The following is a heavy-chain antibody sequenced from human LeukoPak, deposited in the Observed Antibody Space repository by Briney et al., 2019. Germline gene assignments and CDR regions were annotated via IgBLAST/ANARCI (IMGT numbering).Heavy chain of an antibody. CDR3: ARVSPNTVTTLQYSDY. J-gene: IGHJ4*02. CDR1: GFTFSSYE. D-gene: IGHD4-17*01. Sequence: GGSLRLSCAASGFTFSSYEMNWVRQAPGKGLEWVSYISSSGGTIYYADSVKGRFTISRDNAKNSLYLQMNSLRAEDTAVYYCARVSPNTVTTLQYSDYWGQGTLVTVSS. CDR2: ISSSGGTI. V-gene: IGHV3-48*03.